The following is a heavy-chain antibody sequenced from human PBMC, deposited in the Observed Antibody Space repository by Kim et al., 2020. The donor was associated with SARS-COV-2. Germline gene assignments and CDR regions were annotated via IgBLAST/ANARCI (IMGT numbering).Heavy chain of an antibody. Sequence: GGSLRLSCAASGFTFTDYYMSWVRQAPGKGLEWVANINKVGSETNYVASVKGRFTISRDNAKNSLFLQMSGLSVDDTAVYYCARDSGICRGCAFDMWGQGTFVTASS. CDR2: INKVGSET. CDR3: ARDSGICRGCAFDM. CDR1: GFTFTDYY. V-gene: IGHV3-7*01. D-gene: IGHD2-15*01. J-gene: IGHJ3*02.